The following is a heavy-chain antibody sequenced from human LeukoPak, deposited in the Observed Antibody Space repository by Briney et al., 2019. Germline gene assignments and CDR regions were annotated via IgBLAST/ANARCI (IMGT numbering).Heavy chain of an antibody. V-gene: IGHV4-39*01. CDR1: GGSISSSTYY. CDR2: PYNSTRT. CDR3: ARNKTITAAGTYY. D-gene: IGHD6-13*01. Sequence: SETLSLTCTVPGGSISSSTYYCGWIRQPPGKGLEWIGSPYNSTRTHYNPSLKSRVTMAVDTSKNQFSLKLRSVTAADTAIYYCARNKTITAAGTYYWGQGTLVTVSS. J-gene: IGHJ4*02.